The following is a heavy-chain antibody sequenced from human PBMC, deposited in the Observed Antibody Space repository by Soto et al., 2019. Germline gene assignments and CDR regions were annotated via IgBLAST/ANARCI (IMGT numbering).Heavy chain of an antibody. CDR1: GGSISSSSYY. V-gene: IGHV4-39*01. D-gene: IGHD3-22*01. J-gene: IGHJ3*02. CDR3: ARSALYYYDSSGYYPGGAFDI. Sequence: QLQLQESGPGLVKPSETLSLTCTVSGGSISSSSYYWGWIRQPPGKGLEWIGRIDYSGSTYYNPSLKSRVAIAVDTSKNQCSRKLSSVTAADTAVYYCARSALYYYDSSGYYPGGAFDIWGQGTMVTVSS. CDR2: IDYSGST.